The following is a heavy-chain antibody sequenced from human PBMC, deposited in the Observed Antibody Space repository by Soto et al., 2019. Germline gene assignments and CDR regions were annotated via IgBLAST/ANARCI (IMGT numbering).Heavy chain of an antibody. CDR2: IIPIFGTA. CDR1: GGTFSSYA. CDR3: ARVFSGYSSGPLGY. D-gene: IGHD6-19*01. J-gene: IGHJ4*02. Sequence: ASVKVSCKASGGTFSSYAISWVRQAPGQGLEWMGGIIPIFGTANYAQKFQGRVTITVDESTSTAYMELSSLRSEDTAVYYCARVFSGYSSGPLGYWGQGTLVTVSS. V-gene: IGHV1-69*13.